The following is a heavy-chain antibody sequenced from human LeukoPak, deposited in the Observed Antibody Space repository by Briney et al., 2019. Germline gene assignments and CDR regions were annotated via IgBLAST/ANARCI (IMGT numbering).Heavy chain of an antibody. CDR2: IYSGGST. CDR1: GFTVSSNY. J-gene: IGHJ4*02. CDR3: ARSIVVVTATPGYFDY. Sequence: GGSLRLSCAASGFTVSSNYMSWVRQAPGKGLEWVSVIYSGGSTYYADSVKGRFTISRDNSKNTLYLQMNGLRAEDTAVYYCARSIVVVTATPGYFDYWGQGTLVTVSS. D-gene: IGHD2-21*02. V-gene: IGHV3-66*01.